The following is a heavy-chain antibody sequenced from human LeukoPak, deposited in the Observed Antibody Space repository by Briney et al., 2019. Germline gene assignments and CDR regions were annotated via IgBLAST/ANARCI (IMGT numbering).Heavy chain of an antibody. CDR1: EYSFTNYW. V-gene: IGHV5-51*01. J-gene: IGHJ4*02. CDR3: ARRSYYDSGGYYYDF. D-gene: IGHD3-22*01. CDR2: IYPDDSDI. Sequence: GESLKISCKGSEYSFTNYWIGWVRQMPGKGLEWMGIIYPDDSDIRYSPSFQGQVTISADKSISTAYLQWSSLKASDTAMYYCARRSYYDSGGYYYDFWGQGTLVTVSS.